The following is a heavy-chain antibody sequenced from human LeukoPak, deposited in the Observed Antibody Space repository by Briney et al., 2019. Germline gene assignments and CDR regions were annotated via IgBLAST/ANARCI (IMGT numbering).Heavy chain of an antibody. D-gene: IGHD2-15*01. J-gene: IGHJ4*02. CDR3: ARLYCSGGSCYSYLDY. Sequence: NRGESLKISCEGSGYSFPTYWIAWVRQMPGKGLEWMGIIFPINSDARYSPSFQGQVTISADKSISTAYLQWSSLKASDTAMYYCARLYCSGGSCYSYLDYWGQGTLVTVSS. V-gene: IGHV5-51*01. CDR2: IFPINSDA. CDR1: GYSFPTYW.